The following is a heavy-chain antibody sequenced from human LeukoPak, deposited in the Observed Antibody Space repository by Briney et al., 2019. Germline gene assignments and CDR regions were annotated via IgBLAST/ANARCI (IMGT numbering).Heavy chain of an antibody. D-gene: IGHD2-2*01. Sequence: GRSLRLSCAASGFTFCSYAMHWVRQAPGKGLEWVAVISYDGSNKYYADSVKGRFTISRDNSKNTLYLQMNSLRAEDTAVYYCARDSGSRNRPVVVPAAMDPSFDPWGQGTLVTVSS. J-gene: IGHJ5*02. V-gene: IGHV3-30-3*01. CDR1: GFTFCSYA. CDR3: ARDSGSRNRPVVVPAAMDPSFDP. CDR2: ISYDGSNK.